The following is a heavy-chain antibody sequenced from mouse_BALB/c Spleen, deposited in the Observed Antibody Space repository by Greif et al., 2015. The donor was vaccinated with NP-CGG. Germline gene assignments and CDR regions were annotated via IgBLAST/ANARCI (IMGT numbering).Heavy chain of an antibody. J-gene: IGHJ4*01. CDR1: GFSLTSYG. V-gene: IGHV2-9*02. D-gene: IGHD2-1*01. Sequence: VQLQESGPGLVAPSQSLSFTCTVSGFSLTSYGVHWVRQPPGKGLEWLGVIWAGGSTKYNSALMSRLSISKDNSKSXVFLKMNSLQTDDTAMYYCAREDGNYVGAMDYWGQGTSVTVSS. CDR2: IWAGGST. CDR3: AREDGNYVGAMDY.